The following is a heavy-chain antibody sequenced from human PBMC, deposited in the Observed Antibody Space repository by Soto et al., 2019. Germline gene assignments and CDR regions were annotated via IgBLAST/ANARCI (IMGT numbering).Heavy chain of an antibody. CDR1: GLTFSNAW. D-gene: IGHD3-10*01. CDR3: TTSPGGSGFRGAFDL. J-gene: IGHJ3*01. CDR2: IKSKTDGGTT. V-gene: IGHV3-15*07. Sequence: EVQLVESGGDLVKPGGSLRLSCAASGLTFSNAWMNWVRQAPGRGLEWVGRIKSKTDGGTTDYAGPVKDRFTISRDDSKNTVYLQMNNLKIEDTAVYVCTTSPGGSGFRGAFDLWGQGTMVTVSS.